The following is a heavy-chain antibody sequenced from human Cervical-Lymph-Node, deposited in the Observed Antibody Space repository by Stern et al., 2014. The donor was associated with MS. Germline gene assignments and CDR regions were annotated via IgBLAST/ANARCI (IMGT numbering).Heavy chain of an antibody. CDR1: GGTFSSYG. J-gene: IGHJ4*02. CDR3: VREFNYDTSGYYFYY. CDR2: VIPIFGTA. Sequence: VQLVESGAEVKKPGSSVKVACKASGGTFSSYGISWVRQAPGQGLEWMGGVIPIFGTANYAQKFQGRVTITADESTTTAYMELSSLRSEDTAVYYCVREFNYDTSGYYFYYWGQGTLVTVSS. V-gene: IGHV1-69*01. D-gene: IGHD3-22*01.